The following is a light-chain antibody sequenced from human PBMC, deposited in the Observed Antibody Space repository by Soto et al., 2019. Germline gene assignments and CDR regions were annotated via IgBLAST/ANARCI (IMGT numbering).Light chain of an antibody. J-gene: IGKJ1*01. V-gene: IGKV3-15*01. CDR3: QQYDNWPRT. Sequence: ETVMTQSPATLSVSPGERATLSFGASQSVRSNVAWYQQKPGQPPRLLIYDASTRATGIPSRFSGSGSGTEFTLTISSLKSEDFAVYYCQQYDNWPRTFGQGTKVDIK. CDR1: QSVRSN. CDR2: DAS.